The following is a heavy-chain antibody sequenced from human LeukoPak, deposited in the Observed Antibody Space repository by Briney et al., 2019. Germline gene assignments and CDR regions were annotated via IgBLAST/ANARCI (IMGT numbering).Heavy chain of an antibody. J-gene: IGHJ4*02. CDR1: GYSISSGYY. D-gene: IGHD6-19*01. Sequence: SETLSLTCTVSGYSISSGYYWGWIRQPPGKGLEWIGSFYHSGSTYYNPSLKSRVTISVDTSKNQFSLKLSSVTAADTAVYYCAREIKQWLVRSCFDYWGQGTLVTVSS. CDR3: AREIKQWLVRSCFDY. V-gene: IGHV4-38-2*02. CDR2: FYHSGST.